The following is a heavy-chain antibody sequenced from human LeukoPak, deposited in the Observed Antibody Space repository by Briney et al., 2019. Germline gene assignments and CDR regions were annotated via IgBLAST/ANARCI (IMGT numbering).Heavy chain of an antibody. D-gene: IGHD1-26*01. CDR3: AGSQLLRPDKYYYYYYMDV. J-gene: IGHJ6*03. Sequence: GGSLRLSCAASGFTFSSYSMNWVRQAPGEGLEWVSYISSLSGTIYYADSVKGRFTISRDNAKNSLYLQMDSLRAEDTAVYYCAGSQLLRPDKYYYYYYMDVWGKGTTVTVSS. CDR1: GFTFSSYS. CDR2: ISSLSGTI. V-gene: IGHV3-48*01.